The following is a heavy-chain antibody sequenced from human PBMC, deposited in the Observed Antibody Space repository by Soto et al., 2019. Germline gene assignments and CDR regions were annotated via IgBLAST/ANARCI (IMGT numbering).Heavy chain of an antibody. Sequence: QPQLQESGPGLVKPSETLSLTCTVSGGSISSNSYYWGWIRQPPGKGLEWIGTIYYSGSTYYNPSLKSRVTISVDTSKNQFSLNLSSVTAADTAVYYCARRSGSYGYFDYWGQGTLVTVSS. J-gene: IGHJ4*02. CDR2: IYYSGST. CDR3: ARRSGSYGYFDY. D-gene: IGHD1-26*01. V-gene: IGHV4-39*01. CDR1: GGSISSNSYY.